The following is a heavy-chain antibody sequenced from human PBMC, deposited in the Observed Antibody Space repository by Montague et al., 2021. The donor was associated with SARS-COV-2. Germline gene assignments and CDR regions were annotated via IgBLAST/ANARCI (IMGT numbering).Heavy chain of an antibody. J-gene: IGHJ4*02. CDR3: ARRLGGSGWLDY. CDR2: IHSSGTT. Sequence: ETQSLTYTVAGGSISSGSYYWGWFRQPPGKGLEWIGNIHSSGTTYYKSRVTISVDTSKNQFSLKMTSVTAADTAVYYCARRLGGSGWLDYWGQGTLVTVSS. D-gene: IGHD6-25*01. CDR1: GGSISSGSYY. V-gene: IGHV4-39*01.